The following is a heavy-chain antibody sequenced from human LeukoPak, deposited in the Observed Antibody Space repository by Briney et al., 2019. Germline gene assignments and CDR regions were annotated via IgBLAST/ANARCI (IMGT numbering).Heavy chain of an antibody. CDR3: ARVPIRVFFDY. CDR1: GGSFSGYH. D-gene: IGHD5-24*01. V-gene: IGHV4-34*01. J-gene: IGHJ4*02. CDR2: INHSGST. Sequence: SETLSLTCAVYGGSFSGYHWNWIRQPPGKGLEWIGEINHSGSTNYNPSLKSRVTILVDTSKNQFSLKLSSVTAADTAVYYCARVPIRVFFDYWGQGTLVTVSS.